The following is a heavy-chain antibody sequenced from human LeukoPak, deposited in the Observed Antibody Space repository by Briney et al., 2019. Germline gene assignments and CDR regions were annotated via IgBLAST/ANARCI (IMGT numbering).Heavy chain of an antibody. Sequence: PGGSLRLSCAASGFTFSSYAMSWVRQAPGKGLEWVSAISGSGGSTYYADSVKGRFTISRDNSKNTLYLQMNSLRAEDTAVYYCAKSRGYCSSTSCYGGVDYWGQGTLVTASS. V-gene: IGHV3-23*01. J-gene: IGHJ4*02. CDR1: GFTFSSYA. CDR3: AKSRGYCSSTSCYGGVDY. D-gene: IGHD2-2*01. CDR2: ISGSGGST.